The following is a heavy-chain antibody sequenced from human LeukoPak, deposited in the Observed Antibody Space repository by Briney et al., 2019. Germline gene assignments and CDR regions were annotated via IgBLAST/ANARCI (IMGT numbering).Heavy chain of an antibody. CDR1: GFTFSSYE. Sequence: GGSLRLSCAASGFTFSSYEMNWVRQAPGKGLEWVSYISSSGSTIYYADSVKGRFTISRDNAKNSLYLQMNSLRAEDTAVYYCASDPVPIQEGATVDYWGQGTLVTVSS. J-gene: IGHJ4*02. CDR3: ASDPVPIQEGATVDY. V-gene: IGHV3-48*03. CDR2: ISSSGSTI. D-gene: IGHD1-26*01.